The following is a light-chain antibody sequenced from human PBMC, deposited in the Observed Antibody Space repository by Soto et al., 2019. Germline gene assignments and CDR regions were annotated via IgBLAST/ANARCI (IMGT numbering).Light chain of an antibody. CDR2: AAS. J-gene: IGKJ4*01. CDR3: QQLNTYPVT. V-gene: IGKV1-9*01. CDR1: QGISRY. Sequence: GDSVAITSRASQGISRYLAWYQQKPGRAPQLLISAASTLQSGVPSRFSGSGSGTHFTLVISSLQPEDFATYYCQQLNTYPVTFGGGTKVDIK.